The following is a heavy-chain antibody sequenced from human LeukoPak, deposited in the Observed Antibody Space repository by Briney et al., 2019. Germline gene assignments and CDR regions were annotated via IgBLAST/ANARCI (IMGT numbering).Heavy chain of an antibody. CDR1: GGSIIISTYY. J-gene: IGHJ5*02. CDR3: ARQYNSGSFDP. CDR2: IYYSGTT. D-gene: IGHD6-19*01. V-gene: IGHV4-39*01. Sequence: PSETLSLTCTVSGGSIIISTYYWGWIRQPPGKGREWIGSIYYSGTTSYNPSLKSRVTISVDTSKNQFSLKLTSVTAADTAVYYCARQYNSGSFDPWGQGTLVTVSS.